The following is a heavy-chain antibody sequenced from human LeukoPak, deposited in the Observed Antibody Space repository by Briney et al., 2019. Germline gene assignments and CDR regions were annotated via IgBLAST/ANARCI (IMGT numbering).Heavy chain of an antibody. Sequence: VKVSCKTSGYTFTSYGFTWVRQAPGQGLEWMGWISAYNGDTNSAQNLQDRVTMTTDTSTSTAYMELRSLRSDDTAVYYCARSVVAGPFEYWGQGSLVTVSS. CDR3: ARSVVAGPFEY. CDR2: ISAYNGDT. J-gene: IGHJ4*02. CDR1: GYTFTSYG. D-gene: IGHD6-19*01. V-gene: IGHV1-18*01.